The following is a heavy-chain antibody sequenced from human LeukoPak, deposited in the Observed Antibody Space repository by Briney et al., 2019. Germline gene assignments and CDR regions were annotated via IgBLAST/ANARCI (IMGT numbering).Heavy chain of an antibody. D-gene: IGHD3-10*01. CDR2: IYYSGST. V-gene: IGHV4-31*03. CDR3: ARDPRNHYDSGTH. Sequence: SETLSLTCTVSGGSISSGGYYWSWIRQHPGKSLKWIGYIYYSGSTYYNPSLKSRVTISVDTSKNQFSLKLSSVTAADTAVYYCARDPRNHYDSGTHWGQGTLVTVSS. J-gene: IGHJ4*02. CDR1: GGSISSGGYY.